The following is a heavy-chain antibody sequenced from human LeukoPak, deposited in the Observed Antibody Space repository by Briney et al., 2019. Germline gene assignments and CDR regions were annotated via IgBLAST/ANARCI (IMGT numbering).Heavy chain of an antibody. V-gene: IGHV1-24*01. CDR1: GYSLSELS. D-gene: IGHD3-22*01. CDR2: FDPEDGKT. CDR3: TTVRFEVDSSGYYHNYFDP. Sequence: ASVKVSCKVSGYSLSELSMHWVRQAPGKGLEWMGGFDPEDGKTINAQKFQGRLTMTEDTSTDTAYMELSSLRSGDTAVYYCTTVRFEVDSSGYYHNYFDPWGQGTLVTVSS. J-gene: IGHJ5*02.